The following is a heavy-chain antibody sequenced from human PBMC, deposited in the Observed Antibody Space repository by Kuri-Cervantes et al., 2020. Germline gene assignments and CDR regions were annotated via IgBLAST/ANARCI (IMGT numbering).Heavy chain of an antibody. V-gene: IGHV4-4*07. Sequence: ESLKISCTVSGGSISTYYWSWIRQPAGKGLEWIGRIYTTGSTNYNPSLKSRVTISLDKSKNQFSLKLSSVTAADTAVYYCARGRLRRYCSSTSCSEGDYWGQGTLVTVSS. CDR3: ARGRLRRYCSSTSCSEGDY. J-gene: IGHJ4*02. CDR2: IYTTGST. D-gene: IGHD2-2*01. CDR1: GGSISTYY.